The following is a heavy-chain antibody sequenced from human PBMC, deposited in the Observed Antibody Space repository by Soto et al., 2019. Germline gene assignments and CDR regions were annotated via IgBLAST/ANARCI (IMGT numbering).Heavy chain of an antibody. CDR2: INKDGSEK. D-gene: IGHD2-21*01. J-gene: IGHJ6*04. Sequence: EVQVVESGGGLVQPGGSLRLSCAASGFTFTSHWMTWVRQAPGRGLEWVANINKDGSEKSYVDSVKGRFTISRDNAKSSLYLQMNSLRADDTAVYYCVRDIASRLWGKGTTVIVSS. V-gene: IGHV3-7*01. CDR3: VRDIASRL. CDR1: GFTFTSHW.